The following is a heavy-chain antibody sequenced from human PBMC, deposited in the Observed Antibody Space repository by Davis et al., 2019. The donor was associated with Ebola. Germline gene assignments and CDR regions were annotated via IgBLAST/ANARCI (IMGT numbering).Heavy chain of an antibody. CDR3: ARDIVVVPAAILSYYYDGMDV. V-gene: IGHV1-46*01. J-gene: IGHJ6*02. Sequence: AASVNVSCKASGYTFTSYYMYWVRQAPGQGLEWMGIINPSGGSTSYAQKFQGRVTMTRDTSTSTVYMELSSLRSEDTAVYYCARDIVVVPAAILSYYYDGMDVWGQGTTVTVSS. D-gene: IGHD2-2*01. CDR2: INPSGGST. CDR1: GYTFTSYY.